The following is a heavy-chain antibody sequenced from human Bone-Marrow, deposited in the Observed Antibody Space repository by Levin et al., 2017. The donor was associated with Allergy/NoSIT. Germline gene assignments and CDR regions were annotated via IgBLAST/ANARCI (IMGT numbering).Heavy chain of an antibody. CDR1: GFTFSIYS. J-gene: IGHJ5*02. D-gene: IGHD5-18*01. Sequence: GESLKISCASSGFTFSIYSMNWVRQAPGKGLEWISFINSLSSSIYYADSVKGRFTISRDNAKNSLYLQMTGLRDEDTAVYYCARNWDTSQVTGWFDPWGQGTLVTVPS. CDR3: ARNWDTSQVTGWFDP. V-gene: IGHV3-48*02. CDR2: INSLSSSI.